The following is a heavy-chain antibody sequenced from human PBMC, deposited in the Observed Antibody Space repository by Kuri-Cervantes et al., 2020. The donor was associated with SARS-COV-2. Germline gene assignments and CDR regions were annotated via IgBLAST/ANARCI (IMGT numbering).Heavy chain of an antibody. D-gene: IGHD2-2*02. J-gene: IGHJ5*02. CDR2: VCYSGST. Sequence: SETLSLTCTVSGGSISSGGYYWSWIRQHPGQGLEWIGYVCYSGSTYYNPSLKSRVTISVDTSKNQFSLKLSSVTAADTAVYYCARVLFGYCSSTSCYKEEEWFDPWGQGTLVTVSS. V-gene: IGHV4-31*03. CDR1: GGSISSGGYY. CDR3: ARVLFGYCSSTSCYKEEEWFDP.